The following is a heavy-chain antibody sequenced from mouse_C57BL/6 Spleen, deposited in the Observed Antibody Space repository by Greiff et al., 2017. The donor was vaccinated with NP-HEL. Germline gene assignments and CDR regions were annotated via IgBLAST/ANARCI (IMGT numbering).Heavy chain of an antibody. J-gene: IGHJ2*01. V-gene: IGHV1-61*01. CDR2: IYPSDSET. CDR3: ARVGGGYSVYY. CDR1: GYTFTSYW. Sequence: QVQLQQPGAELVRPGSSVKLSCKASGYTFTSYWMDWVKQRPGQGLEWIGNIYPSDSETHYNQKFKDKATLTVDKSSSTAYMQLSSLTSEDSAVYYCARVGGGYSVYYWGQGTTLTVSS. D-gene: IGHD2-3*01.